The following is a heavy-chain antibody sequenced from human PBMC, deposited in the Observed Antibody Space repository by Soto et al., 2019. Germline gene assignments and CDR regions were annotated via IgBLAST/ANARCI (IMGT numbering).Heavy chain of an antibody. V-gene: IGHV4-59*11. Sequence: QVQLQESGPGLVKPSETLSLTCTVSGGSISSHHWSWIRQPPGKGPECIGSIHDSGSTTYNPSLKSRVTISVDTSKNQFSLSMTSVTAADTAVYYCARGGASSIWLGYWGQGILVTVSS. J-gene: IGHJ4*02. CDR1: GGSISSHH. CDR3: ARGGASSIWLGY. D-gene: IGHD6-13*01. CDR2: IHDSGST.